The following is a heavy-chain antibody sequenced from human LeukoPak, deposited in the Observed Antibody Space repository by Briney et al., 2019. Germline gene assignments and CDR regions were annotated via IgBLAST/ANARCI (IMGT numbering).Heavy chain of an antibody. Sequence: GGSLRLSCAASGFIFRGYWMSWVRQAPGEGLKWVANIKQDGSEKYYLDSVRGRFSISRDNAKNSLYLQMNSLRAEDTAVYYCAREKLSYDYVWGSYRESYYFDYWGQGTLVTVSS. D-gene: IGHD3-16*02. CDR2: IKQDGSEK. CDR3: AREKLSYDYVWGSYRESYYFDY. CDR1: GFIFRGYW. J-gene: IGHJ4*02. V-gene: IGHV3-7*01.